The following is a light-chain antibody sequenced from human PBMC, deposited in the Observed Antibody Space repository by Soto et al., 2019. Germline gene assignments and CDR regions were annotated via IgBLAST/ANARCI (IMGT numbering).Light chain of an antibody. V-gene: IGLV1-40*01. CDR2: ANS. CDR1: SSNIGAGYD. J-gene: IGLJ1*01. Sequence: QSVLAQPPSVSGAPGQRVTISCTGSSSNIGAGYDVHWYQQLPGTAPKLFIYANSNRPSGVPDRFSGSKSGTSASLAITGLQAEAEADYYCQSYDSSLSGYVFGTGTKVTVL. CDR3: QSYDSSLSGYV.